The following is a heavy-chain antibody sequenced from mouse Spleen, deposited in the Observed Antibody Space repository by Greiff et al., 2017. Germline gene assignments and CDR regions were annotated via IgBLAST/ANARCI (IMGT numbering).Heavy chain of an antibody. D-gene: IGHD1-1*01. CDR2: INPNNGGT. J-gene: IGHJ4*01. Sequence: VQLQQSGPELVKPGASVKIPCKASGYTFTDYNLDWVKPSHGKSLEWIGDINPNNGGTIYNQKFKGKATLTVDKSSSTAYMELRSLTSEDTAVYYCARYYYDGSYEDAMDYWGQGTSVTVSS. CDR3: ARYYYDGSYEDAMDY. CDR1: GYTFTDYN. V-gene: IGHV1-18*01.